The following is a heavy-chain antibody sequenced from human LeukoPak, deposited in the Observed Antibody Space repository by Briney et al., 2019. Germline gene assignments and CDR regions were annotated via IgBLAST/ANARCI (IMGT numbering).Heavy chain of an antibody. D-gene: IGHD2-2*01. Sequence: GGSLRLSCAASGFTFSNAWMSWVRQAPGKGLEWVGRIKSKTDGGTTDYAAPVKGRFTISRDDSKNTLYLQMNSLKTDDTAVYYCTTDFSSTSWHSPTDYWGQGTLVTVSS. J-gene: IGHJ4*02. CDR1: GFTFSNAW. CDR2: IKSKTDGGTT. V-gene: IGHV3-15*01. CDR3: TTDFSSTSWHSPTDY.